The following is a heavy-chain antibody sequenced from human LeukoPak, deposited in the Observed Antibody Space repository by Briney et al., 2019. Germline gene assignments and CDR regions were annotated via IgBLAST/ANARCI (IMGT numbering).Heavy chain of an antibody. Sequence: SETLSLTCTVSGGSISSSSYYWGWIRQPPGKGLEWIGSIYYSGSTYYNPSLKSRVTISVDTSKNQFSLKLSSVTAADTAVYYCARVRHYYGSGSYPDYWGQGTLVTVSS. CDR2: IYYSGST. V-gene: IGHV4-39*07. J-gene: IGHJ4*02. D-gene: IGHD3-10*01. CDR3: ARVRHYYGSGSYPDY. CDR1: GGSISSSSYY.